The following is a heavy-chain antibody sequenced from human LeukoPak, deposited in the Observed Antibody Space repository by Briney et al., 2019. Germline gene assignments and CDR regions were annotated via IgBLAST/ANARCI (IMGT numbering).Heavy chain of an antibody. V-gene: IGHV3-33*08. Sequence: GRSLRLSCAASGFTFSSYGMHWVRQAPGKGLEWVAFIRYDGSNKYYADSVKGRFTISRDNAKNSLYLQMNSLRAEDTAVYYCARDRSGSYYILDYWGQGTLVTVSS. CDR1: GFTFSSYG. CDR3: ARDRSGSYYILDY. D-gene: IGHD3-10*01. J-gene: IGHJ4*02. CDR2: IRYDGSNK.